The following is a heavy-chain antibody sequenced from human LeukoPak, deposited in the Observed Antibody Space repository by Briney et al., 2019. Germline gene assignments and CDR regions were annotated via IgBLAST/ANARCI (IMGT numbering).Heavy chain of an antibody. J-gene: IGHJ4*02. CDR3: AREWEPGYYFDY. Sequence: SETLSLTCTVSGGSFSSGDYYWTWIRQPPGKGLGWIGYIYYSGSTYYNPSLISRVTIAVDTSKNQFSLRLTSVTAADTAVYYCAREWEPGYYFDYWGQGTLVSVSS. CDR2: IYYSGST. V-gene: IGHV4-30-4*08. CDR1: GGSFSSGDYY. D-gene: IGHD1-26*01.